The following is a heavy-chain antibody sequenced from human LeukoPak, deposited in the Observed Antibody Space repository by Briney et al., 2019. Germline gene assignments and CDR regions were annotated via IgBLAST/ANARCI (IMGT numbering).Heavy chain of an antibody. CDR3: AREGEDTLVRGIPGGFDY. V-gene: IGHV4-59*01. J-gene: IGHJ4*02. Sequence: SETLSLTCTVSGGSISTYFWNRIRQPPGKGLEWIGGIYYSGSTTYNPSLQSRVTISIDTSKNQFSLKLSSMTAADTAVYYCAREGEDTLVRGIPGGFDYWGQGTLVTVSS. D-gene: IGHD3-10*01. CDR1: GGSISTYF. CDR2: IYYSGST.